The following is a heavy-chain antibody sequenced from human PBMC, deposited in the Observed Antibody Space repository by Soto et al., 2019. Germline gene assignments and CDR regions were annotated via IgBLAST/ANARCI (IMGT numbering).Heavy chain of an antibody. CDR1: GFSFSTSGVG. V-gene: IGHV2-5*02. CDR3: AHRWRQLELRGWFDP. Sequence: QITLKESGPTLVKPTQTLTLTCTFSGFSFSTSGVGVGWIRQPPGKALEWLALIYWDDDKRYSPSLKSRLTITKEPSKNQVVLTMTNMDPVDTATYYCAHRWRQLELRGWFDPWGQGTLVTVSS. CDR2: IYWDDDK. D-gene: IGHD1-7*01. J-gene: IGHJ5*02.